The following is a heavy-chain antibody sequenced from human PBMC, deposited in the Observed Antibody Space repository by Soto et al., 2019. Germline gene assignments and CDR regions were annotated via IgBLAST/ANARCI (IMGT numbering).Heavy chain of an antibody. V-gene: IGHV3-23*01. Sequence: EVQLLESGGGLVQPGGSLRLSCAASGFTFSTYAMSWVRQAPGKGLEWVSGITGSGDTTWYADSVKGRFTISRDNSENTLYLHMNSLRAEDTAIYYCAKAPGCSGGSCYGGYWGQGTLVTVSS. CDR3: AKAPGCSGGSCYGGY. CDR1: GFTFSTYA. CDR2: ITGSGDTT. D-gene: IGHD2-15*01. J-gene: IGHJ4*02.